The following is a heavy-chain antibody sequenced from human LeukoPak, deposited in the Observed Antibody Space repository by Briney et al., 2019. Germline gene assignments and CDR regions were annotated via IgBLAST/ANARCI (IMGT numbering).Heavy chain of an antibody. CDR3: AREGDSAGDALDI. D-gene: IGHD6-13*01. CDR2: IYSGGST. CDR1: GFTVSSNY. V-gene: IGHV3-53*01. Sequence: PGGSLRLSCAASGFTVSSNYMSWVRQAPGKGLEWVSVIYSGGSTYYADSVKGRFTISRDNSKNTLHLQMNSLRAEDTAVYYCAREGDSAGDALDIWGQGTMVTVSS. J-gene: IGHJ3*02.